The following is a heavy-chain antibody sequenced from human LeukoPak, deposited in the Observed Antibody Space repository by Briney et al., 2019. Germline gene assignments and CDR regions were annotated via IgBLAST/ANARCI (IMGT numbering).Heavy chain of an antibody. D-gene: IGHD3-22*01. CDR1: GGSISSYY. J-gene: IGHJ3*02. V-gene: IGHV4-59*01. CDR3: ARGPYSYDSSGAFDI. CDR2: IYYSGST. Sequence: SETLSLTCAVSGGSISSYYWSWIRQPPGKGLEWIGYIYYSGSTNYNPSLKSRVTISVDTSKNQFSLKLSSVTAADTAVYFCARGPYSYDSSGAFDIWGQGTMVTVSS.